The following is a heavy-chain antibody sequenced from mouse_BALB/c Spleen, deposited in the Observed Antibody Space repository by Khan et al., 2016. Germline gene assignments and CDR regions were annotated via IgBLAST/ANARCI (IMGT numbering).Heavy chain of an antibody. CDR1: GYTFTSFW. CDR3: ARWVYDSIYGWFAY. D-gene: IGHD1-1*01. J-gene: IGHJ3*01. CDR2: FNPWNGYT. V-gene: IGHV1-7*01. Sequence: QVQLQQSGAELAKPGASVKMSCRASGYTFTSFWMHWIKQRPGQGLEWIGYFNPWNGYTEYNQKFRDKATLTADKSSSTAYMELGSLTSEDSAVYYCARWVYDSIYGWFAYWGQGTLLTVSA.